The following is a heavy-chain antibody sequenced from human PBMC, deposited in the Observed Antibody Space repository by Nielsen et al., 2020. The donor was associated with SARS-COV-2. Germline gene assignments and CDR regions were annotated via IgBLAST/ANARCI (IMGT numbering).Heavy chain of an antibody. D-gene: IGHD4-17*01. CDR1: GFTFDDYA. J-gene: IGHJ4*02. V-gene: IGHV3-9*01. CDR3: AKVDYGDFSEYYFDY. CDR2: ISWNSGSI. Sequence: SLKISCAASGFTFDDYAMHWVRQAPGKGLEWVSGISWNSGSIGYADSVKGRFTISRDNAKNSLYLQMNSLRAEDTALYYCAKVDYGDFSEYYFDYWGQGTLVTVSS.